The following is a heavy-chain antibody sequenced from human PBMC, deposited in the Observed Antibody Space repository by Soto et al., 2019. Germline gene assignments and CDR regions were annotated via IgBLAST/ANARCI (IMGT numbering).Heavy chain of an antibody. J-gene: IGHJ4*02. CDR3: ASSLLVGYGLEGESD. V-gene: IGHV1-18*01. CDR2: ISAYNGNT. CDR1: GYTFTSYG. D-gene: IGHD5-18*01. Sequence: QVQLVQSGAEVKKPGASVKVSCKASGYTFTSYGISWVRQAPGQGLEWMGWISAYNGNTNYAQKLQGRVTITTDTSPXPAYMELRSLRSDDTAVYYCASSLLVGYGLEGESDWGQGTLVTVSS.